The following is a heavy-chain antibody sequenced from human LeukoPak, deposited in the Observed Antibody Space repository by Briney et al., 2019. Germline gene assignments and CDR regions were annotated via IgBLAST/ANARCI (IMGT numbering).Heavy chain of an antibody. Sequence: PGGSLRLSCAASGFTFSTYWMNWYRQAPGKGLEWVGNINQDASEINYVVSVRGRFTISRDNAKNSLHLQMNSLRAEDTAVYYCATDRDNSDWQKRFDSWGQGTLVTVSS. CDR1: GFTFSTYW. D-gene: IGHD2-21*02. CDR2: INQDASEI. J-gene: IGHJ4*02. V-gene: IGHV3-7*01. CDR3: ATDRDNSDWQKRFDS.